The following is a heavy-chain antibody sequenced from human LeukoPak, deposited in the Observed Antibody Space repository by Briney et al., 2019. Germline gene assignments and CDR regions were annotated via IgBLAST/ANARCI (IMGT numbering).Heavy chain of an antibody. CDR2: INPSDSYT. D-gene: IGHD4-17*01. J-gene: IGHJ4*02. Sequence: GESLKISCEGSGYTFTNYWISWVRQMPGKGLGWMGRINPSDSYTNYSPSFQGHVTFSSDKSISTAYLQWSSLEASDTAMYYCARSDSGDRIWGQGTLVTVSS. CDR1: GYTFTNYW. V-gene: IGHV5-10-1*01. CDR3: ARSDSGDRI.